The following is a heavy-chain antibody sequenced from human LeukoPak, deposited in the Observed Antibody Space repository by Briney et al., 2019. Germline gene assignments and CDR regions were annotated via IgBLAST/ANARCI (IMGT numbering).Heavy chain of an antibody. V-gene: IGHV1-69*04. D-gene: IGHD3-10*01. J-gene: IGHJ6*02. Sequence: GASVEVSCKASGYTFTSYGISWVRQAPGQGLEWMGRIIPILGIANYAQKFQGRVTITAVKSTSTAYMELSSLRSEDTAVYYCAEPVYGSGAAFYGMDVWGQGTTVTVSS. CDR3: AEPVYGSGAAFYGMDV. CDR1: GYTFTSYG. CDR2: IIPILGIA.